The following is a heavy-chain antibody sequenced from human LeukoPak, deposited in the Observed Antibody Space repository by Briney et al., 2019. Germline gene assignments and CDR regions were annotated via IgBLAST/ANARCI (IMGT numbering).Heavy chain of an antibody. CDR3: AREDGAYGLRSWFDP. J-gene: IGHJ5*02. D-gene: IGHD4-17*01. Sequence: PSEALSLTCTVSGYSISSGYYWGWIRQPPGKGLEWIGSIYHSGSTYYNPSLKSRVTISVDTSKNQFSLKLSSVTAADTAVYYCAREDGAYGLRSWFDPWGQGTLVTVSS. CDR1: GYSISSGYY. CDR2: IYHSGST. V-gene: IGHV4-38-2*02.